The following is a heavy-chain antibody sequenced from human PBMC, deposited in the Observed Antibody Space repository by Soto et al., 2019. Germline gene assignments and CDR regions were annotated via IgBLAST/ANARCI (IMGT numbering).Heavy chain of an antibody. V-gene: IGHV4-34*01. CDR1: GGSFSGYY. J-gene: IGHJ4*02. CDR2: INHSGSI. Sequence: QVQLQQWGAGLLKPSETLSLTCAVYGGSFSGYYWSWIRQPPGKGLELIGEINHSGSINYNPSLHSRGHXXLXILXNPFPLKLSSVTDAATAVDSCARRPPLAAAALLAYWGQGTLVAVSA. CDR3: ARRPPLAAAALLAY. D-gene: IGHD6-25*01.